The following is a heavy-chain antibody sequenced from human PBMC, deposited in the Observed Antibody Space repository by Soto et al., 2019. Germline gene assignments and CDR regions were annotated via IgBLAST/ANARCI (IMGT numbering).Heavy chain of an antibody. CDR2: ISSSGTTI. Sequence: GGSLRLSCAASGFTFSSYEMNWVRQAPGKGLEWVSYISSSGTTIYYADSVKGRLTISRDNAKNSLYLQMNSLRAEDTAVYYCAPAPAGLDVWGQGTTVTVSS. J-gene: IGHJ6*02. CDR3: APAPAGLDV. CDR1: GFTFSSYE. V-gene: IGHV3-48*03. D-gene: IGHD6-13*01.